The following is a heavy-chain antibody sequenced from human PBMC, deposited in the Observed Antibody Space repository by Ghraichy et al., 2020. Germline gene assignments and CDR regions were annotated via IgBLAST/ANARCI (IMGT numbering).Heavy chain of an antibody. CDR1: GYTFTSYD. J-gene: IGHJ5*02. CDR3: ACLIAAADNWFDP. CDR2: MNPNSGNT. Sequence: ASVKVSCKASGYTFTSYDINWVRQATGQGLEWMGWMNPNSGNTGYAQKFQGRVTMTRNTSISTAYMELSSLRSEDTAVYYCACLIAAADNWFDPWGQGTLVTVSS. V-gene: IGHV1-8*01. D-gene: IGHD6-13*01.